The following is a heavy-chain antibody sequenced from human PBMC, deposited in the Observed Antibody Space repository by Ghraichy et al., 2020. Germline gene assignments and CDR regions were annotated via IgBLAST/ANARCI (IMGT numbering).Heavy chain of an antibody. CDR3: ARQQRDYTDSLTWFDP. CDR1: GDSISNCNYY. V-gene: IGHV4-39*01. J-gene: IGHJ5*02. D-gene: IGHD4-11*01. CDR2: IYYSGTP. Sequence: SETLSLTCTVSGDSISNCNYYWGWIRQPTGKGLEWNGSIYYSGTPYYNSSLKRRVTISVDTSKNQFYLKVNSVTAAATAIYHCARQQRDYTDSLTWFDPGVQGTLVTVSS.